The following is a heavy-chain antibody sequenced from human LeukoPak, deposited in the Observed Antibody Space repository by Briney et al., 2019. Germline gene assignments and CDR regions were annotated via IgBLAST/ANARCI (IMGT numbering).Heavy chain of an antibody. CDR2: TYYRSKWYN. D-gene: IGHD3-10*01. J-gene: IGHJ5*02. CDR3: ARDVPGVGLTGITGWFDP. Sequence: TSQTLSLTCAISGDSVSSNSAAWNWIRQSPSRGLEWLGRTYYRSKWYNDYAVSVKSRITINPDTSKNQFSLQLNSVTPEDTAVYYCARDVPGVGLTGITGWFDPWGQGTLVTVSS. V-gene: IGHV6-1*01. CDR1: GDSVSSNSAA.